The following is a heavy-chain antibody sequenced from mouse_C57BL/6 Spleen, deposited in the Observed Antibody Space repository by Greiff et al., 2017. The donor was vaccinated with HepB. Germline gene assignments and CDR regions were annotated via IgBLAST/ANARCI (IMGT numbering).Heavy chain of an antibody. Sequence: EVQLVESGPGLVKPSQSLSLTCSVTGYSITSGYYWNWIRQFPGNKLEWMGYISYDGSNNYNPSLKNRISITRDTSKNQFFLKLNSVTTEDTATYYCARDDTTVAAMDYWGQGTSVTVSS. D-gene: IGHD1-1*01. J-gene: IGHJ4*01. V-gene: IGHV3-6*01. CDR1: GYSITSGYY. CDR2: ISYDGSN. CDR3: ARDDTTVAAMDY.